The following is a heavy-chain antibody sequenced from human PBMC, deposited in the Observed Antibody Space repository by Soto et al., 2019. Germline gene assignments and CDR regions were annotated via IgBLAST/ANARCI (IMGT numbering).Heavy chain of an antibody. CDR3: ARQTVTTLATNVYYYYYGMDV. D-gene: IGHD4-4*01. J-gene: IGHJ6*02. CDR1: GFTFSSYS. V-gene: IGHV3-48*02. Sequence: EVQLVESGGGLVQPGGSLRLSCAASGFTFSSYSMNWVRQAPGKGLEWVSYISSSSSTIYYADSVKGRFTISRDNAKNSLYLQMNSLRDEDTAVYYCARQTVTTLATNVYYYYYGMDVWGQGTTVTVSS. CDR2: ISSSSSTI.